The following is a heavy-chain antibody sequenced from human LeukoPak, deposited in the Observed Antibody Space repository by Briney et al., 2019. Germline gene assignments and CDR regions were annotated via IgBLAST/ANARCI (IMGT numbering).Heavy chain of an antibody. V-gene: IGHV4-4*07. CDR2: IYIDGST. Sequence: SSGTLSLTCTVSGASVNDNYWSWSRQPAGKTLEWIGRIYIDGSTNYNPSLKSRVAISVDTSTNQFSLFLRSVTAADTAIYYCTIGASSGSLAYWGQGTLVTVSS. CDR3: TIGASSGSLAY. D-gene: IGHD2-15*01. CDR1: GASVNDNY. J-gene: IGHJ4*02.